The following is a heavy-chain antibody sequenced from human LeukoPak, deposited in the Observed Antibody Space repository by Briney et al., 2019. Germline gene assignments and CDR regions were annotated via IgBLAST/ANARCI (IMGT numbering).Heavy chain of an antibody. D-gene: IGHD3-22*01. CDR3: ARHPDDSSGYYPDY. Sequence: GESLKISRKGSGYSFTKYWIGWVRLMPGKGLEWMGIIYPGDSDSRYSPSFQGQVTISADKSTSTAYLQWSSLKASDTATYYCARHPDDSSGYYPDYWGQGTLVTVSS. V-gene: IGHV5-51*01. CDR2: IYPGDSDS. CDR1: GYSFTKYW. J-gene: IGHJ4*02.